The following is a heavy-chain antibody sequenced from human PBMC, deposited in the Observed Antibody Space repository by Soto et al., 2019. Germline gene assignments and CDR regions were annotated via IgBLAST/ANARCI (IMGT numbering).Heavy chain of an antibody. V-gene: IGHV3-23*01. CDR3: AKDRERGYGPRYYYYGMDV. D-gene: IGHD5-18*01. CDR2: ISGSGGST. J-gene: IGHJ6*02. CDR1: GFTFRSYA. Sequence: SLTLSCAASGFTFRSYAMSWVRQVPGKGLEWVSAISGSGGSTYYADSVKGRFTISRDNSKNTLYLQMNSLRAEDTAVYYCAKDRERGYGPRYYYYGMDVWHQGTTVTVSS.